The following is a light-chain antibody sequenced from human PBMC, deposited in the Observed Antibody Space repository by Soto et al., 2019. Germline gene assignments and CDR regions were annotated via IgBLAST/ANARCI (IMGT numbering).Light chain of an antibody. CDR1: QSVSSSY. CDR3: QQYGSSPPYT. CDR2: GAS. Sequence: EIVLTQSPGTLSLSPGERATLSCRASQSVSSSYLAWYQQKPGQAPRLLIYGASSRATGIPDRFSGSGSWTGFTLTISRLEPEDFVVYYYQQYGSSPPYTFGQGTKLEIK. J-gene: IGKJ2*01. V-gene: IGKV3-20*01.